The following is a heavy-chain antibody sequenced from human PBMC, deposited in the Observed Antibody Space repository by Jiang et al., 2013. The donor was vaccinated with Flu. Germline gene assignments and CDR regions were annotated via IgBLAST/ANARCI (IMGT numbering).Heavy chain of an antibody. V-gene: IGHV1-18*01. J-gene: IGHJ6*02. CDR2: ISSYNGNT. CDR3: ATMGYCSSTSCYLLHPGYYYGVDV. CDR1: GFSFNSYG. D-gene: IGHD2-2*01. Sequence: SGAEVKKPGASVKVSCTASGFSFNSYGISWVRQAPGQGLEWMGWISSYNGNTNYAQKLQGRVTLTTDTSTSTAYMELRSLRSDDTAVYYCATMGYCSSTSCYLLHPGYYYGVDVWGQGTTVTVSS.